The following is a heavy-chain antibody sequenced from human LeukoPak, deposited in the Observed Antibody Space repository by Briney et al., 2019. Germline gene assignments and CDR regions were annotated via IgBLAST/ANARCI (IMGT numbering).Heavy chain of an antibody. Sequence: QAGGSLRLSCAASGFTFSGYPIHWVRQAPGKGLEWVAVISYDGSNKYYADSVKGRFTISRGNSKNTLYLQMNSLRAEDTAVYYCARDPRGLRGVLYYFDYWGQGTLVTVSS. CDR1: GFTFSGYP. CDR3: ARDPRGLRGVLYYFDY. CDR2: ISYDGSNK. D-gene: IGHD3-10*01. V-gene: IGHV3-30-3*01. J-gene: IGHJ4*02.